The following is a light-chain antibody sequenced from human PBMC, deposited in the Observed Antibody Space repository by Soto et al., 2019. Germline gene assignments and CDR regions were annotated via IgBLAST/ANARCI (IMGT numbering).Light chain of an antibody. CDR2: GAS. CDR3: QQHIKWPLT. J-gene: IGKJ4*01. V-gene: IGKV3-15*01. Sequence: EIVMTQSPATLSVSPGGRATLSCRASQSVSNNLAWYQQTPGQARRLLIYGASTRATGIPARFSGSGSGTEFTLTISSLQSEDFAVYYCQQHIKWPLTFGGGTKVDIK. CDR1: QSVSNN.